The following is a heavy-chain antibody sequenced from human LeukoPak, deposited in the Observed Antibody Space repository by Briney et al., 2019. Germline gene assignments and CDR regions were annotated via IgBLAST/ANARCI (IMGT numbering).Heavy chain of an antibody. V-gene: IGHV1-8*02. CDR1: GYTFTNYG. CDR2: MNPNSGNT. J-gene: IGHJ4*02. CDR3: ARGQGGPMVRGVPDY. Sequence: GASVTVSCKASGYTFTNYGISWVRQAPGQGLEWMGWMNPNSGNTGYAQKFQGRVTMTRNTSISTAYMELSSLRSEDTAVYYCARGQGGPMVRGVPDYWGQGTLVTVSS. D-gene: IGHD3-10*01.